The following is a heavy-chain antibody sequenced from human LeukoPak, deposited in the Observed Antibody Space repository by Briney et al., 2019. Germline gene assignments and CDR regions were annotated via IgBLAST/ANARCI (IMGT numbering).Heavy chain of an antibody. J-gene: IGHJ4*02. D-gene: IGHD6-19*01. CDR1: SGSISSYY. V-gene: IGHV4-59*01. CDR2: IYSGST. Sequence: TSETLSLTCTVSSGSISSYYWSWIRQPPGKGLEWIGYIYSGSTNYHPSLKSRLTISVDTSKNQFSLKLSSVTAADTAVCYCAREGSGWDPFDYWGQGTLVTVSS. CDR3: AREGSGWDPFDY.